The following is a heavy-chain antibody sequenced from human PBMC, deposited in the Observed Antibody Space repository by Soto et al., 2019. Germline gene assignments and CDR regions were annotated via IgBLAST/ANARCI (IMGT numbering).Heavy chain of an antibody. CDR3: ARGRLKGYSYDQLDY. D-gene: IGHD5-18*01. V-gene: IGHV1-46*01. J-gene: IGHJ4*02. CDR2: INPSGGST. CDR1: GYTFTSYY. Sequence: ASVKVSCKASGYTFTSYYMRWVRQAPGQGLEWMGIINPSGGSTSYAQKFQGRVTMTRDTSTSTVYMELSSVTAADTAVYYCARGRLKGYSYDQLDYWGQGTLVTVSS.